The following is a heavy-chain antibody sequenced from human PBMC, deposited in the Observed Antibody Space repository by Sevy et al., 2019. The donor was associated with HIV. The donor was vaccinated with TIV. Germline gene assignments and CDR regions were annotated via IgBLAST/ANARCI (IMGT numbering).Heavy chain of an antibody. CDR1: GFTFSKYW. CDR3: ARDDGNYYFHY. V-gene: IGHV3-7*01. Sequence: GGSLRLSCAASGFTFSKYWKGWVRQAPGKGLEWVANIKQDAGQKYYVDSVKGRFTISRDNAKNSLYLQMNSLSAEDTAVYFCARDDGNYYFHYWGQGTLVTVSS. J-gene: IGHJ4*02. CDR2: IKQDAGQK. D-gene: IGHD1-7*01.